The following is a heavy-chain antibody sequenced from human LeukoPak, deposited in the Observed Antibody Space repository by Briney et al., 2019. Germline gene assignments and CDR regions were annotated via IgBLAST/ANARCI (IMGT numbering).Heavy chain of an antibody. D-gene: IGHD2-8*02. V-gene: IGHV3-48*04. J-gene: IGHJ4*02. CDR2: ISSSSTTI. CDR3: ARATVLGGGETFHY. CDR1: GFTFSRYT. Sequence: GGSLRLSCAASGFTFSRYTMNWVRQAPGKGLEWVSYISSSSTTIYYADSVKGRFTISRDNAQNSLYLQMNSLRADDTAVYYCARATVLGGGETFHYWGQGTLVTVSS.